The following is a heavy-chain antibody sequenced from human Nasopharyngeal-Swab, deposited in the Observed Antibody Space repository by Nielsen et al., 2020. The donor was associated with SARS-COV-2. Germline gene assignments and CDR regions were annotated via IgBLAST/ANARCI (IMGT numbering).Heavy chain of an antibody. J-gene: IGHJ4*02. CDR1: GFTFCSYA. CDR3: ARGTVTTTPHFDY. D-gene: IGHD4-17*01. CDR2: ISSNGGST. Sequence: GESLKISWAASGFTFCSYAMHWVRQAPGKGLEYVSAISSNGGSTYYANSVKGRFTISRDNSKNTLYLQMGRLRAEDMAVYYCARGTVTTTPHFDYWGQGTLVTVSS. V-gene: IGHV3-64*01.